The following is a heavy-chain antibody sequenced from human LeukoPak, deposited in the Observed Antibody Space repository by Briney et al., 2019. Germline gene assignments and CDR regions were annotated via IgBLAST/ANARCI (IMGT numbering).Heavy chain of an antibody. Sequence: SVKVSCKASGGTFSSYAISWVRQARGQGLEWMGRIIPILGIANYAQKFQGRVTITADKSTSTAYMELSSLRSEDTAVYYCARSFSYYGMDVWGQGTTVTVSS. CDR1: GGTFSSYA. V-gene: IGHV1-69*04. CDR3: ARSFSYYGMDV. CDR2: IIPILGIA. J-gene: IGHJ6*02.